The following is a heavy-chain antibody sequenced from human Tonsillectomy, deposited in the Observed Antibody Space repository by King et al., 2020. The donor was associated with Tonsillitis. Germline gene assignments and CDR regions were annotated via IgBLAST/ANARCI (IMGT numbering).Heavy chain of an antibody. CDR2: IKEDGSEK. V-gene: IGHV3-7*03. CDR3: ARNYYDGCAYSRRDWYFDL. D-gene: IGHD3-22*01. J-gene: IGHJ2*01. Sequence: VQLVESGGGLVQPGGSLRLSCAASGFTFSSYWMSWVRQAPGKGLEWVANIKEDGSEKYYVDSVKGRFTISRDNAKNSLYLQMNSLRAEDTAVYYCARNYYDGCAYSRRDWYFDLWGRGTLVTVSS. CDR1: GFTFSSYW.